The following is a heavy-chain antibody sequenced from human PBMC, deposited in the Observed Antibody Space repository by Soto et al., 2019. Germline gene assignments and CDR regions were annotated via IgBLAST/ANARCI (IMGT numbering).Heavy chain of an antibody. D-gene: IGHD3-3*01. CDR3: ARDIYYDFWSGSLSYYYYYGMDV. V-gene: IGHV3-48*03. J-gene: IGHJ6*02. CDR2: ISSSGSTI. Sequence: PVGSLRLSCAASGFTFSSYEMNWVRQAPGKGLEWVSYISSSGSTIYYADSVKGRFTISRHNAKNSLYLQMNSLRAEDTAVYYCARDIYYDFWSGSLSYYYYYGMDVWGQGTTVTVSS. CDR1: GFTFSSYE.